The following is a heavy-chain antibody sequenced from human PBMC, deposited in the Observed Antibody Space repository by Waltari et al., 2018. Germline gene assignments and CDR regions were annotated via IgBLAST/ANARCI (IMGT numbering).Heavy chain of an antibody. CDR1: GGSFSGYY. D-gene: IGHD6-6*01. CDR3: ARGYSSSSFFLRRGRFDP. J-gene: IGHJ5*02. Sequence: QVQLQQWGAGLLKPSETLSLTCAVYGGSFSGYYSSWIRPPPGKGLEWIGEINHRGRTRENPSLKSKVTLSVDTAKNQFALKLSSGTAADTAVYYCARGYSSSSFFLRRGRFDPWGQGTLVTVSS. CDR2: INHRGRT. V-gene: IGHV4-34*01.